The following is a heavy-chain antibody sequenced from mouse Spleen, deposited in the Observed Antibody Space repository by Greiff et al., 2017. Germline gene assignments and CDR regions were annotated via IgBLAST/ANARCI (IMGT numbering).Heavy chain of an antibody. CDR1: GFTFSDYY. J-gene: IGHJ2*01. CDR2: ISNGGGST. D-gene: IGHD4-1*01. CDR3: ARQTGENYFDY. Sequence: EVKLVESGGGLVQPGGSLKLSCATSGFTFSDYYMYWVRQTPEKRLEWVAYISNGGGSTYYPDTVKGRFTISRDNAKNTLYLQMSRLKSEDTAMYYCARQTGENYFDYWGQGTTLTVSS. V-gene: IGHV5-12*02.